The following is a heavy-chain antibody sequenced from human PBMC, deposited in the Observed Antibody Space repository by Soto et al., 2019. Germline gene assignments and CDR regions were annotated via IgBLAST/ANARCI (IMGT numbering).Heavy chain of an antibody. CDR1: CGSISSGDYY. J-gene: IGHJ5*02. D-gene: IGHD3-22*01. CDR3: ASIYDSSGYYYGNNWFDP. CDR2: IYYSGST. Sequence: TSDTLSLTCTVSCGSISSGDYYRSWIRQHPGKGLEWIGYIYYSGSTYYNPSLKSRVTISVDTSKNQFSLKLSSVTAADTAVYYCASIYDSSGYYYGNNWFDPWGQGTLVTVSS. V-gene: IGHV4-31*03.